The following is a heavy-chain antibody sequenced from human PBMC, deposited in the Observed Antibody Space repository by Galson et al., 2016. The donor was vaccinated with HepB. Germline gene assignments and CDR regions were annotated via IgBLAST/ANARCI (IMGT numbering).Heavy chain of an antibody. CDR3: VKNTAKWPTLNWFDF. Sequence: SLRLSCAGSGFPFDDYAMPWVRQPPGNGLEWVSGVSYNSDTIDYAASVKGRFTASRDNAKNTLYLQMNGLRTENTALYYCVKNTAKWPTLNWFDFWGQGTLVIVSS. CDR1: GFPFDDYA. J-gene: IGHJ5*01. CDR2: VSYNSDTI. V-gene: IGHV3-9*01. D-gene: IGHD2-8*01.